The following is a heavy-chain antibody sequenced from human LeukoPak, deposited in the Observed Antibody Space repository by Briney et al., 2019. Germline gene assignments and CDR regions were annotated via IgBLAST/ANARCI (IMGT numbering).Heavy chain of an antibody. D-gene: IGHD6-13*01. Sequence: GGSLRLSCAASGFTLRSYTMNWVRQAPGKGLEWVSGISWNSGSIGYADSVKGRFTISRDNAKNSLYLQMNSLRAEDTALYYCAKGSSWYGHDAFDIWGQGTMVTVSS. CDR1: GFTLRSYT. J-gene: IGHJ3*02. CDR3: AKGSSWYGHDAFDI. V-gene: IGHV3-9*01. CDR2: ISWNSGSI.